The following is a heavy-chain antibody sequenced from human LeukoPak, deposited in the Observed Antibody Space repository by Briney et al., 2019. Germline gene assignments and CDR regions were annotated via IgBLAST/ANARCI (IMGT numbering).Heavy chain of an antibody. Sequence: PGGSLRLSCAASGFTFSSYWMTWVRQAPGKGLEWVASIKEDGSEKYYVGSVKGRFSISRDNAKNSLYLQMNSLRVEDTAVYYCARHKHYHMDVWGQGTTVTVSS. V-gene: IGHV3-7*01. J-gene: IGHJ6*02. CDR2: IKEDGSEK. CDR3: ARHKHYHMDV. CDR1: GFTFSSYW.